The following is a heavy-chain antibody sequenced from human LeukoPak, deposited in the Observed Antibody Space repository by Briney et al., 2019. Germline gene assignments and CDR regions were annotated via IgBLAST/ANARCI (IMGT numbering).Heavy chain of an antibody. CDR3: ARDYESSGYYQYYFDY. V-gene: IGHV4-4*07. Sequence: PSETLSLTCTVSGGSISSYYWSWIRQPAGKGLEWIGRIYTSGSTNYNPSLKSRVTMSVDTSKNQFSLKLSSVTAADTAVYYCARDYESSGYYQYYFDYWGQGTLVTVSS. CDR2: IYTSGST. D-gene: IGHD3-22*01. J-gene: IGHJ4*02. CDR1: GGSISSYY.